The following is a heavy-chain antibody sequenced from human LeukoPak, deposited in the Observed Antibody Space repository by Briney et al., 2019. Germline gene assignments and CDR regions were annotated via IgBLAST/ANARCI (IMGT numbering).Heavy chain of an antibody. CDR3: ARVGYDILTGYRTMFY. J-gene: IGHJ4*02. V-gene: IGHV1-18*01. CDR1: GYTFTSYG. D-gene: IGHD3-9*01. Sequence: GASVKVSCKASGYTFTSYGISWVRQAPGQGLEWMGWISAYNGNTNYAQKLQGRVTMTTDTSTSTAYMELRSLRSDDTAVYYCARVGYDILTGYRTMFYWGQGTLVTVSS. CDR2: ISAYNGNT.